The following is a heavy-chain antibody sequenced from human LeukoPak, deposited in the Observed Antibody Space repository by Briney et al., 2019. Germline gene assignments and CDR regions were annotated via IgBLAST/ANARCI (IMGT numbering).Heavy chain of an antibody. V-gene: IGHV3-23*01. CDR3: AKVSGSGGTKYQPFDY. CDR2: ITGSGGNT. Sequence: PGGSLRLSCAASGFIFSSYSMSWVRQAPGKGLEWVSVITGSGGNTYYADSVKGRFTISRDNSKNTLYLQMNSLRAEDTAVYYCAKVSGSGGTKYQPFDYWGQGTLVTVSS. D-gene: IGHD2-15*01. CDR1: GFIFSSYS. J-gene: IGHJ4*02.